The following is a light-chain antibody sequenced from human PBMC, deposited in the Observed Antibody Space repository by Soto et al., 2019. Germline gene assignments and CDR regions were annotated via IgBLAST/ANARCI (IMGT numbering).Light chain of an antibody. CDR1: SSDVGGYNY. CDR3: SSYTGSSTPYV. Sequence: QSALTQPASVSGSPGQSITISCTGTSSDVGGYNYVSWYQQHPGKAPKLIIYEVRNRPSGVSNRFSGSKSGNTASLTISGLQAEDEADYYCSSYTGSSTPYVFGTGTKLTVL. CDR2: EVR. J-gene: IGLJ1*01. V-gene: IGLV2-14*01.